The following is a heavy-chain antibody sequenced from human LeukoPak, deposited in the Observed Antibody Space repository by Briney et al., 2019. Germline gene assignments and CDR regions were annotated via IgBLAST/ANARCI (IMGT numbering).Heavy chain of an antibody. CDR2: INPKSGGT. CDR3: ARGSVDIVATIISYWYFDL. Sequence: GASVKVSCKASGYTFTDYYIHWVRQAPGQGLELMAWINPKSGGTNYAQKFQGRVTMTSDTSISTAYMELSRLRSDDTAVYYCARGSVDIVATIISYWYFDLWGRGTLVTVSS. D-gene: IGHD5-12*01. CDR1: GYTFTDYY. V-gene: IGHV1-2*02. J-gene: IGHJ2*01.